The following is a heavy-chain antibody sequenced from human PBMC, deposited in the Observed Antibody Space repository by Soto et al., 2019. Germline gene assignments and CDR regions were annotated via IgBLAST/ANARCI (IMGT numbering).Heavy chain of an antibody. CDR3: TTTLGYCIRTNCPKKI. J-gene: IGHJ4*02. V-gene: IGHV3-64*04. CDR2: ISSNGGTT. D-gene: IGHD2-2*01. Sequence: GGSLRLSCSASGFTFSSYAMHWVRQAPGKGLEYVSAISSNGGTTDYAAPVKGRFTISRDDSKNTLYLQMNSLQTEDTAVYYCTTTLGYCIRTNCPKKIWGQGTLVTVSS. CDR1: GFTFSSYA.